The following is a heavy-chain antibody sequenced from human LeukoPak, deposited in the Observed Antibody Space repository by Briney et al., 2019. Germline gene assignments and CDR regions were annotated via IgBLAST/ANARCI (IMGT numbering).Heavy chain of an antibody. CDR1: GFTFSSYS. V-gene: IGHV3-21*01. CDR3: ARPILGETGAFDY. J-gene: IGHJ4*02. Sequence: PGGPLRLSCAPSGFTFSSYSMNWVRQAPGKGLEWVSSISSSSSYIYYADSVKGRFTISRDNAKNSLYLQMNSLRAEDTAVYNCARPILGETGAFDYWGQGTLVTVSS. CDR2: ISSSSSYI. D-gene: IGHD7-27*01.